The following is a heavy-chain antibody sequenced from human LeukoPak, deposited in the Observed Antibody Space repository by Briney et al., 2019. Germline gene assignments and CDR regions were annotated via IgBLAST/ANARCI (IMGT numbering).Heavy chain of an antibody. CDR2: ISSSSSYI. J-gene: IGHJ1*01. D-gene: IGHD2-15*01. Sequence: AGGSLRLSCAASGFTFSSYSMNWVRQAPGKGLEWVSSISSSSSYIYYADSVKGRFTISRDNAKNSLYLQMNSLRAEDTAVYYCATYCSGGSCYSPRGFQHWGQGTLVTVSS. CDR3: ATYCSGGSCYSPRGFQH. V-gene: IGHV3-21*01. CDR1: GFTFSSYS.